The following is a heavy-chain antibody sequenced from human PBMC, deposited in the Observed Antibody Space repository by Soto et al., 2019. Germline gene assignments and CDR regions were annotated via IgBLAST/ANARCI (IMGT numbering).Heavy chain of an antibody. CDR3: AKGITGTNDC. CDR1: GFTFSSYA. J-gene: IGHJ4*02. D-gene: IGHD1-20*01. CDR2: ISSSGIST. Sequence: PGGSLRLSCAASGFTFSSYAMSWVRQAPGKGLEWVSVISSSGISTYYADSVKGRFTISRDNSKNTLYLQMNSLRAEDTAVYYCAKGITGTNDCWGQGTLVTVSS. V-gene: IGHV3-23*01.